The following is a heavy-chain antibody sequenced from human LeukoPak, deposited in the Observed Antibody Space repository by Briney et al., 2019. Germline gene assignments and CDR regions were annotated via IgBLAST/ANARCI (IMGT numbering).Heavy chain of an antibody. CDR3: ARESPAFDY. Sequence: GGSLRLSCAASGFTLSNYGMNWVRQAPGKGLEWISYISSSRGTITYADSVRGRFTISKDNAKNSLHLQMDSLRAEDTAAYYCARESPAFDYWGQGILVTVSS. CDR2: ISSSRGTI. V-gene: IGHV3-48*01. CDR1: GFTLSNYG. J-gene: IGHJ4*02.